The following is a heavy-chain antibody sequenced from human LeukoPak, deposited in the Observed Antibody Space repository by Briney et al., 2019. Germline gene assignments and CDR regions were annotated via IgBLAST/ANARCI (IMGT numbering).Heavy chain of an antibody. D-gene: IGHD5-12*01. J-gene: IGHJ2*01. CDR2: ISAYNGNT. CDR3: ARVSTNSRVAGYDPQWYFDL. CDR1: GYTFINYG. V-gene: IGHV1-18*04. Sequence: ASVKVSCKASGYTFINYGFSWVRQAPGQGLEWMGWISAYNGNTNYLQKFQGRVTMTTDTSTITVYMELRSLRSDDTAVYYCARVSTNSRVAGYDPQWYFDLWGRGTPVTVSP.